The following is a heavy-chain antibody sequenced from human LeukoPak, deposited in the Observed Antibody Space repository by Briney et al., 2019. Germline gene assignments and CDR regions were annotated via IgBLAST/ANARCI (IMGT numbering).Heavy chain of an antibody. CDR3: ARDTYYYDSSGYYYIDY. CDR2: IYYSGST. V-gene: IGHV4-30-4*08. Sequence: PSETLSLTCTVSGGSISSGGYYWSWIRQHPGKGLEWIGYIYYSGSTYYNPSLKSRVTISVDTSKNQFSLKLSSVTAADTAVYYCARDTYYYDSSGYYYIDYWGQGTLVTVSS. J-gene: IGHJ4*02. D-gene: IGHD3-22*01. CDR1: GGSISSGGYY.